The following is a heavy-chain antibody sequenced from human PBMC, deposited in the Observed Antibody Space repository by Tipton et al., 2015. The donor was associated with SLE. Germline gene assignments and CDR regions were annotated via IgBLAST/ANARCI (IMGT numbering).Heavy chain of an antibody. J-gene: IGHJ4*02. CDR1: GGRIRNSPYY. CDR3: ARDPYYYDSSGSPHSY. CDR2: VFDTGYT. Sequence: TLSLTCTVAGGRIRNSPYYWAWIRQPRGKRLEWIGSVFDTGYTAYNPSLEGRMSISVDTSKNQFSLKLSSVTAADTAVYYCARDPYYYDSSGSPHSYWGQGTLVTVSS. V-gene: IGHV4-39*07. D-gene: IGHD3-22*01.